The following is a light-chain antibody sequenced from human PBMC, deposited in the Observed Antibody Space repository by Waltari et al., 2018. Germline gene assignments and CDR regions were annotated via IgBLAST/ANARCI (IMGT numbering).Light chain of an antibody. CDR1: SSNIRAGYD. V-gene: IGLV1-40*01. CDR3: QSYDSSVSAWV. Sequence: QSVLTQPPSVSGAPGQSIPISCTGSSSNIRAGYDVHWYQHLPGTAPKLLIYGHNNRPSGVPDRFSGSKSGTSASLAITGLQAEDEADYYCQSYDSSVSAWVFGGGTKLTVV. CDR2: GHN. J-gene: IGLJ3*02.